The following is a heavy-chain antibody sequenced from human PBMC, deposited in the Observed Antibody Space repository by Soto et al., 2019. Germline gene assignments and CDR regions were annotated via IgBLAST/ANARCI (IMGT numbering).Heavy chain of an antibody. CDR2: INPNSGGT. D-gene: IGHD5-12*01. J-gene: IGHJ3*02. V-gene: IGHV1-2*04. CDR1: GYTFTGYY. Sequence: GASVKVSCKASGYTFTGYYMHWVRQAPGQGLEWMGWINPNSGGTNYAQKFQGWVTMTRDTSISTAYMELSRLRSDDTAVYYCARLASGYEPTVVPDAFDIWGQGTMVTVSS. CDR3: ARLASGYEPTVVPDAFDI.